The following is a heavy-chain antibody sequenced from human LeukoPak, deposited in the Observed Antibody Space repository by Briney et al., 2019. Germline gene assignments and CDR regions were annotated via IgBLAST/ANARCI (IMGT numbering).Heavy chain of an antibody. CDR3: VHSYDILTGPDVYGMDV. Sequence: PGGSLRLSCAASGFTFSSYAMSWVRQAPGKGLEWVSAISGSGGSTYYADSVKGRFTISRDNSKNTLYLQMNSLRAEDTAVYYCVHSYDILTGPDVYGMDVWGQGTTVTVSS. J-gene: IGHJ6*02. D-gene: IGHD3-9*01. V-gene: IGHV3-23*01. CDR2: ISGSGGST. CDR1: GFTFSSYA.